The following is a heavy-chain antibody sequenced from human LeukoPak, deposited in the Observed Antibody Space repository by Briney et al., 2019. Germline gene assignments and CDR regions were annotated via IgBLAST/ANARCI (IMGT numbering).Heavy chain of an antibody. J-gene: IGHJ6*02. Sequence: SSETLSLTCTVSGGSISSYYWSWIRQPPGKGLEWIGYIYYSGSTNYNPSLKSRVTISVDTSKNQFSLKLSSVTAADTAVYYCARAGAARPPYGMDVWGQGTTVTVSS. CDR3: ARAGAARPPYGMDV. V-gene: IGHV4-59*01. CDR1: GGSISSYY. D-gene: IGHD6-6*01. CDR2: IYYSGST.